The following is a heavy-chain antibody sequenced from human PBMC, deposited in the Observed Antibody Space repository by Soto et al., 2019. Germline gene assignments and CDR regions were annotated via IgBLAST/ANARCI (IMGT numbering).Heavy chain of an antibody. CDR1: GFTFSIYW. D-gene: IGHD3-9*01. CDR2: IKQDGSEK. CDR3: AREGYDILTGYSDFDY. Sequence: EVQLVESGGGLVQPGGSLRLSCAASGFTFSIYWMSWVRQAPGKGLEWVANIKQDGSEKYYVDSVKGRFTISRDNAENSLYLQMNGLRAEDTAVYYCAREGYDILTGYSDFDYWGQGTLVTVSS. J-gene: IGHJ4*02. V-gene: IGHV3-7*01.